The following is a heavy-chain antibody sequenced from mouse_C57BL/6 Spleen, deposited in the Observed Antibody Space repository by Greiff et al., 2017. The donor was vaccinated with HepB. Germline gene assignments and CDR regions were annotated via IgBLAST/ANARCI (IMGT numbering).Heavy chain of an antibody. J-gene: IGHJ1*03. CDR1: GFTFSDYG. D-gene: IGHD1-1*01. V-gene: IGHV5-17*01. Sequence: EVKLMESGGGLVKPGGSLKLSCAASGFTFSDYGMHWVRQAPEKGLEWVAYISSGSSTIYYADTVKGRFTISRDNAKNTLFLQMTSLRSEDTAMYYCARNYGKRDWYFDVWGTGTTVTVSS. CDR3: ARNYGKRDWYFDV. CDR2: ISSGSSTI.